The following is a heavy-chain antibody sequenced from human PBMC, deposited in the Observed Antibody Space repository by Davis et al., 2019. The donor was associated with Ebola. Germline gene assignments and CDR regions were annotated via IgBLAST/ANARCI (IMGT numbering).Heavy chain of an antibody. J-gene: IGHJ6*02. CDR2: INWNGGST. CDR1: GFTFDDYG. D-gene: IGHD4-11*01. CDR3: ARGAPTTIMHYSYAMDV. Sequence: GESLKISCAASGFTFDDYGMSWVRQAPGKGLEWVSGINWNGGSTGYADSVKGRFTISRDNAKNSLYLQMNSLRADDTAVYYCARGAPTTIMHYSYAMDVWGQGTTVTVSS. V-gene: IGHV3-20*04.